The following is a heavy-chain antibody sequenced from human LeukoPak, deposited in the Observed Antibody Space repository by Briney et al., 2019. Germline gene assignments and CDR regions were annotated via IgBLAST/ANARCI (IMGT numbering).Heavy chain of an antibody. Sequence: GGSLRLSCAASGFTFSNYEMNWVRQAPGKGLEWVSAISGSGGSTYYADSVKGRFTISRDNSKNTLYLQMNSLRAEDTAVYYCAKFSSSWYRECFQHWGQGTLVTVSS. CDR2: ISGSGGST. CDR3: AKFSSSWYRECFQH. V-gene: IGHV3-23*01. J-gene: IGHJ1*01. CDR1: GFTFSNYE. D-gene: IGHD6-13*01.